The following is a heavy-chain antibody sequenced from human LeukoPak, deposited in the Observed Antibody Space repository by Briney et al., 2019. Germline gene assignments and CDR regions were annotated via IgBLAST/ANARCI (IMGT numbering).Heavy chain of an antibody. V-gene: IGHV3-30*14. CDR2: ISYDGSNK. CDR1: GFTFSSYA. D-gene: IGHD4-23*01. CDR3: ARDLSYGGYYMDV. Sequence: GGFLRLSCAASGFTFSSYAMHWVRQAPGKGLEWVAVISYDGSNKYYADSVKGRFTISRDNSKNTLYLQMNSLRAEDTAVYYCARDLSYGGYYMDVWGKGTTVTVSS. J-gene: IGHJ6*03.